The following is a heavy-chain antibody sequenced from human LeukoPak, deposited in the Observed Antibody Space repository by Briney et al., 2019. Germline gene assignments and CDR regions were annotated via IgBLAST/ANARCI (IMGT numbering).Heavy chain of an antibody. J-gene: IGHJ4*02. Sequence: GGSLRLSCAASGFTFSSYGMHWVRQAPGKGLEWVAFTRYDGSNEYYADSVKGRFTISRDNSKNMLYLQMNSLRAEDTAVYYCAKDPQKWESYFDYWGQGTLVTVSS. CDR1: GFTFSSYG. CDR3: AKDPQKWESYFDY. D-gene: IGHD1-26*01. CDR2: TRYDGSNE. V-gene: IGHV3-30*02.